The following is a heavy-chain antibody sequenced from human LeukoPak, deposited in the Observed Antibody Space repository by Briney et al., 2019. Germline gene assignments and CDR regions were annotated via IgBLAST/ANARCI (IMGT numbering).Heavy chain of an antibody. V-gene: IGHV3-73*01. D-gene: IGHD6-13*01. CDR2: IRSKANSYAT. Sequence: GGSLKLSCAASGFTFSGSAMHWVRQASGKGLEWVGRIRSKANSYATAYAASVKGRFTISRDNSKSTLYLQMNSLRAEDTAIYYCAKEAVAAAGPFDYWGQGTLVTVSS. J-gene: IGHJ4*02. CDR1: GFTFSGSA. CDR3: AKEAVAAAGPFDY.